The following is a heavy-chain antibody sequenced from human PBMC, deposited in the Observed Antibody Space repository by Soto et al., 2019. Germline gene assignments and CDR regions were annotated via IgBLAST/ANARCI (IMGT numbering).Heavy chain of an antibody. D-gene: IGHD6-6*01. V-gene: IGHV4-31*03. CDR2: IYYSGST. CDR1: GGSISSGGYY. J-gene: IGHJ5*02. Sequence: PSETLSLTCTVSGGSISSGGYYWSWIRQHPGKGLEWIGYIYYSGSTYYNPSLKSRVTISVDTSKNQFSLKLSSVTAADTTVYYCARESSSGNWFDPWGQGTLVTVSS. CDR3: ARESSSGNWFDP.